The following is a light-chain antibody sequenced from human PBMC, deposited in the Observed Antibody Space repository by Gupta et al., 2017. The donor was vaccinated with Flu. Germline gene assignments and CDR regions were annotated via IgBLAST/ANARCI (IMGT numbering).Light chain of an antibody. CDR2: LVS. Sequence: DVVMTQSPVSLPVTLGQPASISCRSSQGLVYSDGNTYLHWFQQRPGQSPRRLIYLVSYRDSGVPYRFSGSGSGTDFTLEISRVEAEDAGVYFCRQGGHWPWAFGQGTTVEIK. V-gene: IGKV2-30*01. CDR3: RQGGHWPWA. CDR1: QGLVYSDGNTY. J-gene: IGKJ1*01.